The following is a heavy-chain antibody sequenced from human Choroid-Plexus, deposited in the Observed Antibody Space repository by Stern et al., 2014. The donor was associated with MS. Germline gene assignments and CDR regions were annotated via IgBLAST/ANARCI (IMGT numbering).Heavy chain of an antibody. CDR3: AKDRQYLTYFFDH. V-gene: IGHV3-30*18. J-gene: IGHJ5*02. D-gene: IGHD2/OR15-2a*01. CDR2: VSYDGSNK. CDR1: GFTFGSCA. Sequence: QLVQSGGGVVQPGRPLRLSCVASGFTFGSCAMHWVRQAPGKGLEWVSGVSYDGSNKYYADSVKGRFTISRDNSQNTLYMQMSSLRPEDTAVYYCAKDRQYLTYFFDHWGQGSLVTVSS.